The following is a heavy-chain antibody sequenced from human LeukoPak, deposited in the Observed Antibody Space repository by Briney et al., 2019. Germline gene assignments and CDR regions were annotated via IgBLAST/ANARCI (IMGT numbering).Heavy chain of an antibody. Sequence: ESGPVLVKPTQTLTLTCTFSGFSLSTSGMCVSWIRQPPGKALEWLARIDWDDAKFYSTSLKTRLIISKDTSKNQVVLTMTNVDPVDTATYYCARINLEVGDTTPHNGWFDPWGQGTLVTVSS. CDR3: ARINLEVGDTTPHNGWFDP. D-gene: IGHD1-26*01. CDR2: IDWDDAK. CDR1: GFSLSTSGMC. J-gene: IGHJ5*02. V-gene: IGHV2-70*16.